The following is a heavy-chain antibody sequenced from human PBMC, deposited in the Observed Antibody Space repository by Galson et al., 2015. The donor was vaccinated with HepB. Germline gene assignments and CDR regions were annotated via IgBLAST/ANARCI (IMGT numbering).Heavy chain of an antibody. V-gene: IGHV3-30*18. CDR2: ISFDGSYK. J-gene: IGHJ6*02. Sequence: SLRLSCAASGFAFSSYGMLWVRQAPGKGLEWVAVISFDGSYKSYADSVKGRFTISRDNSKNTLYLQMNSLRPEDTAVYYCAKSGTTPEGDIARVPAAPDVWGQGTTVTVSS. D-gene: IGHD2-2*01. CDR3: AKSGTTPEGDIARVPAAPDV. CDR1: GFAFSSYG.